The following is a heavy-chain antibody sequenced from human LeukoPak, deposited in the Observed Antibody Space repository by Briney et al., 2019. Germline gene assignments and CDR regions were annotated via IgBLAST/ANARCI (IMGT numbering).Heavy chain of an antibody. Sequence: GRSLRPSCAASGFSFDDYAMHCGPEAPGEGLEWVSGISRNSGSISYADSVKGRFTISRDNAKNSLYLQMNSLRAEDTALYYWAKSQGVTTSEAGYYYGMDVWGQGTTVTVSS. D-gene: IGHD4-17*01. V-gene: IGHV3-9*01. CDR2: ISRNSGSI. CDR3: AKSQGVTTSEAGYYYGMDV. J-gene: IGHJ6*02. CDR1: GFSFDDYA.